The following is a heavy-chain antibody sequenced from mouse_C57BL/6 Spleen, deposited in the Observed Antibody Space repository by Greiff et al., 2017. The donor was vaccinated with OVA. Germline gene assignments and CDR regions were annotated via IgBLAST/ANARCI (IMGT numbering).Heavy chain of an antibody. CDR1: GYTFTSYW. CDR3: ARRGGYQYYFDY. J-gene: IGHJ2*01. V-gene: IGHV1-50*01. Sequence: QVQLQQPGAELVKPGASVKLSCKASGYTFTSYWMQWVKQRPGQGLEWIGEIDPSDSYTNYNQKFKGKATLTVDTSSSTAYMQLSSLTSEDSAVYYGARRGGYQYYFDYWGQGTTLTVSS. CDR2: IDPSDSYT. D-gene: IGHD2-2*01.